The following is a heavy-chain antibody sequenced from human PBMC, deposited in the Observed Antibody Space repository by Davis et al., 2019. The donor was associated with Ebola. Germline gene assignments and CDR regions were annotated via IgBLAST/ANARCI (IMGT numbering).Heavy chain of an antibody. V-gene: IGHV1-18*01. CDR1: GGTFSSYT. CDR3: ARDGSVAAIELDY. D-gene: IGHD2-2*02. Sequence: AASVKVSCKASGGTFSSYTISWVRQAPGQGLEWMGWISAYNGNTNYAQRFQDRVTMTTDTSTNTAYMEVRGLRSDDTAVYYCARDGSVAAIELDYWGQGTLVTVSS. J-gene: IGHJ4*02. CDR2: ISAYNGNT.